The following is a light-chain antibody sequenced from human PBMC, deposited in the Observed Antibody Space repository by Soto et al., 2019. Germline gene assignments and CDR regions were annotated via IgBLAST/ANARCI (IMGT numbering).Light chain of an antibody. CDR2: DVS. J-gene: IGLJ1*01. V-gene: IGLV2-14*01. CDR1: SSDVGGYNY. CDR3: SSYTSSSTLLYV. Sequence: QSALTQPASVCGSPGQSITISCTGTSSDVGGYNYVSWYQQHPGKAPKLMIYDVSNRPSGVSNRFSGSKSGNTASLTISGLQAEDEDDYYGSSYTSSSTLLYVFGTGTKVTVL.